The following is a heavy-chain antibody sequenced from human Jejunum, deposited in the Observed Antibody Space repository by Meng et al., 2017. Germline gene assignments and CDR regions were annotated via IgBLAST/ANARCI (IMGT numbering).Heavy chain of an antibody. CDR1: GGSISGYF. CDR2: FTRGGTT. Sequence: HLLQWGAGLFNPSGTLSLPCAVYGGSISGYFWSWIRQAPGEGLEWVGEFTRGGTTNYNPSLKSRVTISADTSKNQFSLTLSSVSAADTAVYYCARHEVDFDNWGQGTLVTASS. D-gene: IGHD1-26*01. CDR3: ARHEVDFDN. V-gene: IGHV4-34*02. J-gene: IGHJ4*02.